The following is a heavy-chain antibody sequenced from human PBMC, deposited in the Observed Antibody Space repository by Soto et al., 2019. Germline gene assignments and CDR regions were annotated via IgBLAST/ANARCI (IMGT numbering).Heavy chain of an antibody. CDR3: ARRRSTSPYYYYYMDV. CDR1: GYTFTSYD. V-gene: IGHV1-8*01. Sequence: ASVKVSCKASGYTFTSYDTNWVRQATGQGLEWMGWMNPNSGNTGYAQKFQGRVTMTRNTSISTAYMELSSLRSEDTAVYYCARRRSTSPYYYYYMDVWGKGTTVTVSS. CDR2: MNPNSGNT. J-gene: IGHJ6*03. D-gene: IGHD2-2*01.